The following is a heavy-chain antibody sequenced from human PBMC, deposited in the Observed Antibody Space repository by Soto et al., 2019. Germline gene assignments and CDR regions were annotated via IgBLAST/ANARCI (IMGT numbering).Heavy chain of an antibody. J-gene: IGHJ6*03. Sequence: EVQLVESGGGLVKPGGSLRLSCAASGFTFSSYNMNWVRQAPGKGLEWVSSMSGSSSYIYYADSVKGRCTISRDNAKNSLYLQMNSLRAEDTAVYYCGSDRQNGLYFYSYMDVWGKGTTVTVSS. CDR3: GSDRQNGLYFYSYMDV. D-gene: IGHD1-1*01. CDR2: MSGSSSYI. V-gene: IGHV3-21*01. CDR1: GFTFSSYN.